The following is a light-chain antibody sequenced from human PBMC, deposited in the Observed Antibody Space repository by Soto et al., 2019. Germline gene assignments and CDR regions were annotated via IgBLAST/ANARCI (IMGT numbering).Light chain of an antibody. J-gene: IGKJ2*03. Sequence: IQMTQSPSSLSASVGDRVTITCRASQSVNTNLHWYQHRPGKAPNLLISHASSLQSGVPSRFSGSGSGTDFTLHISSLQREDVAIYYCHQSYITQYRFGQRTPLE. CDR2: HAS. CDR3: HQSYITQYR. V-gene: IGKV1-39*01. CDR1: QSVNTN.